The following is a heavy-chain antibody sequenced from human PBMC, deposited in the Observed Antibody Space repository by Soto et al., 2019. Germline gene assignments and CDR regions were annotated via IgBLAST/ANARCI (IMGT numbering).Heavy chain of an antibody. D-gene: IGHD1-26*01. J-gene: IGHJ4*02. CDR2: ISGSGRST. Sequence: PWGSLSLSCAASGLTSSPSAMRRVRQAPGKGLEWVSAISGSGRSTYYADAVKGRFTISRDNSKNTLYLQMNSLRAEDTDVYYCAKLGIVGATEWDCYLDYWRQGSLVTVSS. CDR3: AKLGIVGATEWDCYLDY. V-gene: IGHV3-23*01. CDR1: GLTSSPSA.